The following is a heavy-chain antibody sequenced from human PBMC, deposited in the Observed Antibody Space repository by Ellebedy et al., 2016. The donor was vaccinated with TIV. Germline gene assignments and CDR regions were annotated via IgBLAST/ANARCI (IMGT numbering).Heavy chain of an antibody. V-gene: IGHV3-9*01. D-gene: IGHD3-10*01. CDR3: AKDTGDDYSGSGSYGQPYGVDV. Sequence: PGGSLRLSCAASGFTFYEHAMHWVRQAPGKGLEWVSGISWNRGSIGYADSVKGRFTISRDNARKSLYLQMNSLRAEDTALYYCAKDTGDDYSGSGSYGQPYGVDVWGQGTTVTVSS. J-gene: IGHJ6*02. CDR2: ISWNRGSI. CDR1: GFTFYEHA.